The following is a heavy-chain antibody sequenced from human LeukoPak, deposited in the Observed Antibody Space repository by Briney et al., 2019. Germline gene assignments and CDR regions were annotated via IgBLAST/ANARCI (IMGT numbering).Heavy chain of an antibody. D-gene: IGHD1-26*01. CDR2: INPSGGST. V-gene: IGHV1-46*01. CDR3: ARDIDVVGANDFQH. CDR1: GYTFTSYY. Sequence: ASVKVSCKASGYTFTSYYMHWVRQAPVQELEWMGIINPSGGSTSNAQKFQGRVTMKRDTSTSTVYRELSSLRSEDTAVYYGARDIDVVGANDFQHWGQGTLVTVSS. J-gene: IGHJ1*01.